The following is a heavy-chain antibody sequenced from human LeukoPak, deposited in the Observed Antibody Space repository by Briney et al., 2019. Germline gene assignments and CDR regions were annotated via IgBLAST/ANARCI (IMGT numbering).Heavy chain of an antibody. CDR1: GGSISTYY. CDR2: IYYSGST. CDR3: ARGGFLDPFDP. J-gene: IGHJ5*02. D-gene: IGHD1-1*01. V-gene: IGHV4-59*01. Sequence: PSETLSLTCPVSGGSISTYYWSWIRQPPGKGLEWIGYIYYSGSTKYNPSLKSRVTISVDPSKNQFSLKLRSVAAADMAAYYCARGGFLDPFDPWGRGTLVTVSS.